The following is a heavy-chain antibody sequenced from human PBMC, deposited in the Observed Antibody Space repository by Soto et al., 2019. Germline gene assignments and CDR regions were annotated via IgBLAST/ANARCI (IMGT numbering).Heavy chain of an antibody. V-gene: IGHV3-64D*06. Sequence: EFQLVESGGGLVQPGGSLRLSCSASGFSFRGYSMHWVRQAPRKGLQFVSTISSDGGSTYYADSVRGRFTISRDNSRNTLYLQMSILRPKDTAIYYCVTDSSTWSPFDYWGQGTLVTVSS. CDR3: VTDSSTWSPFDY. J-gene: IGHJ4*02. CDR2: ISSDGGST. CDR1: GFSFRGYS. D-gene: IGHD6-13*01.